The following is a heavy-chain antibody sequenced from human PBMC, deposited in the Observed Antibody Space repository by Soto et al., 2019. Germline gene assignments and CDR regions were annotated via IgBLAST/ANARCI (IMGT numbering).Heavy chain of an antibody. J-gene: IGHJ4*02. CDR3: ALKVVTYYDN. D-gene: IGHD2-21*02. CDR1: GYSFTSTY. Sequence: QVQLVQSGAEVKKPGASVRISCRASGYSFTSTYVHWVRQAPGQGPEWMGIINPAGGTTYYAKKLQGRLPRTSATSTDTVFMDLNDLTSEDTAVDFCALKVVTYYDNWGQGTVLTVSS. CDR2: INPAGGTT. V-gene: IGHV1-46*04.